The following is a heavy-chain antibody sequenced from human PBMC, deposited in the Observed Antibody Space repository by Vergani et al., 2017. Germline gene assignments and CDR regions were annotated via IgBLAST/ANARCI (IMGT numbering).Heavy chain of an antibody. D-gene: IGHD1-1*01. CDR1: GFTFNQYG. CDR3: ATKSCGTPGCQIGYFRE. V-gene: IGHV3-30*03. J-gene: IGHJ1*01. Sequence: QVQLVESGGGVVQPGRSLRLSCAASGFTFNQYGMHWVRQAPGKGLEWVAVISYDGTQKYYADSVKGRFTISRDNFKSTLYLQMNSLRTEDTAVYYCATKSCGTPGCQIGYFREWGQGTLVTVSS. CDR2: ISYDGTQK.